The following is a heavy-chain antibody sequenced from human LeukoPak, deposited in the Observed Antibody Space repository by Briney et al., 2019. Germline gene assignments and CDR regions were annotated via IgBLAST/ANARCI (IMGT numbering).Heavy chain of an antibody. CDR2: IYPGDSDI. J-gene: IGHJ4*02. D-gene: IGHD1-14*01. V-gene: IGHV5-51*01. CDR1: GYSFSSYW. Sequence: GESLKISCQGSGYSFSSYWIVWVRQMSGKGLEWMGIIYPGDSDIKYSPSFQGQVTVSADKSTSTAYLQWSSLKASVTAMYYCARLREPGFHFDYWGQGTLVAVSS. CDR3: ARLREPGFHFDY.